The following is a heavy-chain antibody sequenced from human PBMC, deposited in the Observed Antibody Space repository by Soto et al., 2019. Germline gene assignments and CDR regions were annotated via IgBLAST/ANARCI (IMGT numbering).Heavy chain of an antibody. J-gene: IGHJ6*02. Sequence: ESGGGVVQPGKSLRLSCVASGFTFDTYGIHWVRQAPGKGLQWVALISYEGSNTYYADSVRGRFTISRDNSKNTLYLQMNTLRPEDTGVYYCARVTPGNNLYYFSGLDFGGQGTSVTVSS. V-gene: IGHV3-30-3*01. CDR3: ARVTPGNNLYYFSGLDF. D-gene: IGHD1-1*01. CDR2: ISYEGSNT. CDR1: GFTFDTYG.